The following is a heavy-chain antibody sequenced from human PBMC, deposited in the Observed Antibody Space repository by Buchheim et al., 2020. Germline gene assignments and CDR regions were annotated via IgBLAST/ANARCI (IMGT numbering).Heavy chain of an antibody. CDR3: ARYGIVATIDY. D-gene: IGHD1-1*01. CDR2: IKGDGSEK. V-gene: IGHV3-7*01. J-gene: IGHJ4*02. CDR1: GFTFSSYW. Sequence: EVHLVESGGDLVQPGGSLRLSCAASGFTFSSYWMSWLRQVPGKGLEWVANIKGDGSEKYYVDSVKGRFTISRDNAKNALYLDMDSLRTEDTAVYHCARYGIVATIDYWGQGSL.